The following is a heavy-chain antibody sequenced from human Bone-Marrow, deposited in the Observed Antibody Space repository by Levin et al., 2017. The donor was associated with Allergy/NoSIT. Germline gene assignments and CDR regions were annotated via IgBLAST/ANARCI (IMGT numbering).Heavy chain of an antibody. J-gene: IGHJ4*02. Sequence: GGSLRLSCAASGFTVSSYVMSWVRQAPGKGLEWVSIISVSGDNTYYADSVKGRFTISRDNSKNTLYLQMNSLRAEDTAVYYCARDSPGVPLDCWGQGTLVTVSS. D-gene: IGHD3-10*01. V-gene: IGHV3-23*01. CDR2: ISVSGDNT. CDR1: GFTVSSYV. CDR3: ARDSPGVPLDC.